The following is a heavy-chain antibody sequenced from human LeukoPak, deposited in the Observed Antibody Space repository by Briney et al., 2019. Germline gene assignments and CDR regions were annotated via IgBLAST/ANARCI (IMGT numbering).Heavy chain of an antibody. CDR1: GGSISRYY. CDR3: ARGATREWFDY. D-gene: IGHD1-26*01. Sequence: PSETLSLTCTVSGGSISRYYWSWIRQPPGKGLEWIANIYNSGTTNYNPSLKSRVTISVDKSKNQFSLKLSSVTAADTAVYYCARGATREWFDYWGQGTLVTVSS. J-gene: IGHJ4*02. CDR2: IYNSGTT. V-gene: IGHV4-59*12.